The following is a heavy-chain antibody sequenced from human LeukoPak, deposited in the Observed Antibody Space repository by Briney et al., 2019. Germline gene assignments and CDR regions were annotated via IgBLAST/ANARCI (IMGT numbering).Heavy chain of an antibody. CDR2: INHSGSGT. CDR1: GFTHSSYA. Sequence: GWSLPLTCAACGFTHSSYALNYVRQAGGKGLAWVSTINHSGSGTYNADSVRERSTIPRHNSKQKLFLPTNRLSAGDTHIYYCPKNAEAPPEGPFFHYGGQGSLVTVSS. J-gene: IGHJ4*02. CDR3: PKNAEAPPEGPFFHY. V-gene: IGHV3-23*01.